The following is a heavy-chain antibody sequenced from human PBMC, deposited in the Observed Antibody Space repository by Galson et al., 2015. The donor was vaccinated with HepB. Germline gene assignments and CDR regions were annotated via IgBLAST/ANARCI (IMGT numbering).Heavy chain of an antibody. Sequence: SLRLSCAASGFTFSSYGMHWVRQAPGKGLEWVSAISGSGGSTYYADSVKGRFTISRDNSKNTLYLQMNSLRAEDTAVYYCAKVGWPLGYFDLWGRGALVTVSS. CDR1: GFTFSSYG. V-gene: IGHV3-23*01. CDR3: AKVGWPLGYFDL. D-gene: IGHD1-26*01. CDR2: ISGSGGST. J-gene: IGHJ2*01.